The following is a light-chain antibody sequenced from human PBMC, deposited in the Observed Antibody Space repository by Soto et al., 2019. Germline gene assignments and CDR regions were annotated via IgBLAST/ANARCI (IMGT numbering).Light chain of an antibody. CDR1: QPISRY. CDR2: AAT. V-gene: IGKV1-9*01. CDR3: QQLNGYPPE. Sequence: QLTQSPSSLSASIGDRVTITCRATQPISRYLAWYQQKPGAAPKLLIYAATSLQRGVPSRFSGGASGTVFTLTIASLQSDDFGTYFCQQLNGYPPEFGQGTKVDI. J-gene: IGKJ1*01.